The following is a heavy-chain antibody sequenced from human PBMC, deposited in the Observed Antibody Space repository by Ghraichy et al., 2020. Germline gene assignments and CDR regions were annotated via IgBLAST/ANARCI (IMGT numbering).Heavy chain of an antibody. CDR2: ISGDGGST. D-gene: IGHD6-19*01. J-gene: IGHJ6*02. Sequence: GGSLRLSCAASGFTFDDYAMHWVRQAPGKGLEWVSLISGDGGSTYYADSVKGRFTISRDNSKNSLYLQMNSLRTEDTALYYCAKDGYSSGWYSSYYYGMDVWGQGTTVTVSS. V-gene: IGHV3-43*02. CDR1: GFTFDDYA. CDR3: AKDGYSSGWYSSYYYGMDV.